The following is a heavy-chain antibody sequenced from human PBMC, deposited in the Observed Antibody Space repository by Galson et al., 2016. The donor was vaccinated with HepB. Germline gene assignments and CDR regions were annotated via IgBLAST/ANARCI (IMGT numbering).Heavy chain of an antibody. CDR2: MYYSGTT. CDR3: ARDRGVNYYVKFLSVDL. CDR1: GASISSGDYY. J-gene: IGHJ3*01. D-gene: IGHD3-10*02. V-gene: IGHV4-39*07. Sequence: SETLSLTCTVSGASISSGDYYWGWIRQPPGKGLEWLGSMYYSGTTYYKPSLKSRVTISIDTTKNQLSLKLSSVTAADTAVYYCARDRGVNYYVKFLSVDLWGQGTMVTVSS.